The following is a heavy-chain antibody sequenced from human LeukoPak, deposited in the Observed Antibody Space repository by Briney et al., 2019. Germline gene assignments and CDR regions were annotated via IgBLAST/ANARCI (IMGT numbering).Heavy chain of an antibody. J-gene: IGHJ4*02. Sequence: SETLSLTCTVSGGSISSGGYYWSWIRQPPGKGLEWIGYIYHSGSTYYNPSLKSRVTISVDRSKNQFSLKLSSVTAADTAVYYCARVGMGPYYFDYWGQGTLVTVSS. CDR3: ARVGMGPYYFDY. CDR2: IYHSGST. D-gene: IGHD1-26*01. CDR1: GGSISSGGYY. V-gene: IGHV4-30-2*01.